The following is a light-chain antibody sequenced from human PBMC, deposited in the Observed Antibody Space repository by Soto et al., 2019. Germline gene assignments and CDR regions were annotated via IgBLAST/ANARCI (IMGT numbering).Light chain of an antibody. CDR2: GAS. CDR1: QSVSSD. J-gene: IGKJ2*01. V-gene: IGKV3-15*01. Sequence: EIVMTQSPATLSVSPGERATLSCRASQSVSSDLAWYQQKPGQAPRLLIYGASTRASGFPDRIRGSGSATEFSLTIASLQSEDFAVYYCQQYHNWPYTFGQGTKLEIK. CDR3: QQYHNWPYT.